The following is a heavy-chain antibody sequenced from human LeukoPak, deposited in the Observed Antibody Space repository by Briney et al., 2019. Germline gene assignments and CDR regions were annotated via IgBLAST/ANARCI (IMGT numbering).Heavy chain of an antibody. CDR3: ASKGSSSWGAFDP. CDR1: GFTFSSYS. CDR2: ISSSSSYI. J-gene: IGHJ5*02. D-gene: IGHD6-13*01. V-gene: IGHV3-21*01. Sequence: GGSLRLSCAASGFTFSSYSMNWVRQAPGKGLEWVSSISSSSSYIYYADSVKGRFTISRGNAKNSLYLQMNSLRAEDTAVYYCASKGSSSWGAFDPWGQGTLVTVSS.